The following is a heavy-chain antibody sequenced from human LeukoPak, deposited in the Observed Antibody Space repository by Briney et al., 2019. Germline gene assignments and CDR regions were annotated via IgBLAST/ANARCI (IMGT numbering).Heavy chain of an antibody. CDR3: ARGLLWFGELLYYFDY. J-gene: IGHJ4*02. Sequence: PQTLSLTCTVSGGSISSGDYYWSWIRQPPGKGLEWIGYIYYSGSTYYNPSLKSRVTISVDTSKNQFSLKLSSVTAADTAVYYCARGLLWFGELLYYFDYWGQGTLVTVSS. CDR1: GGSISSGDYY. V-gene: IGHV4-30-4*01. D-gene: IGHD3-10*01. CDR2: IYYSGST.